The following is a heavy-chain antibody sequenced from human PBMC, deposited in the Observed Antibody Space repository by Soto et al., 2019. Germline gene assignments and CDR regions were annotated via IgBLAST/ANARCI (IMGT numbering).Heavy chain of an antibody. CDR3: AKDEDYYDSSGYYAN. CDR2: ISGSGGST. D-gene: IGHD3-22*01. CDR1: GFTFSNYA. V-gene: IGHV3-23*01. J-gene: IGHJ4*02. Sequence: PGGSLRLSCAASGFTFSNYAMTWVRQAPGKGLEWVSAISGSGGSTYYAESVKGRFTISGDNSKNTLYLQMNSLRAEDTAVYYCAKDEDYYDSSGYYANWGQGTRVTVSS.